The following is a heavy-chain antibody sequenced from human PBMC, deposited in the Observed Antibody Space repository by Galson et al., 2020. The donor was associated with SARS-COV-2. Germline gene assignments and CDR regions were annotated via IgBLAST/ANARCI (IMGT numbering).Heavy chain of an antibody. CDR3: ARDPVTYTSRWYEELDY. CDR2: IHHTGGT. V-gene: IGHV4-38-2*02. D-gene: IGHD6-13*01. CDR1: GQSVSSTDY. J-gene: IGHJ4*02. Sequence: SETLSLTCTVSGQSVSSTDYWVWIRQPPGKGLEWVASIHHTGGTYYNPSLRSRITISLDASKNLFSLKLSSVTAADTAVYYCARDPVTYTSRWYEELDYWGKGTLVTVSS.